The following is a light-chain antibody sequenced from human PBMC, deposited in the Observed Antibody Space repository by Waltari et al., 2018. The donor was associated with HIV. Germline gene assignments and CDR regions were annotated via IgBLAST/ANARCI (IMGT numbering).Light chain of an antibody. V-gene: IGLV2-11*01. CDR3: CSDAGSSTFL. J-gene: IGLJ1*01. CDR2: DLS. Sequence: QAALTQPRSVSGSPGQSVTISCTGTSSDVGGYNNVSWYQQHPGKAPKLMIYDLSKRPSGVPDSFSGSKSGNTASLTISGLQAEDEADYYCCSDAGSSTFLFGTGTKVTVL. CDR1: SSDVGGYNN.